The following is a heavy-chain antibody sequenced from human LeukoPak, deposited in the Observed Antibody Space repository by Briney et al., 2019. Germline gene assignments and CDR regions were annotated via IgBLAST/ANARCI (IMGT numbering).Heavy chain of an antibody. V-gene: IGHV5-51*01. D-gene: IGHD2-2*01. Sequence: GESLKISCKGSGYSFTSYWIGWVRQMPGKGLEWMGIIYPGDSDTRYSPSFQGQVTISADKSISTAYLQWSSLKASDTAMYYCARRGYCSSTSCYPRHFDYWGQGTLVTVSS. CDR1: GYSFTSYW. CDR2: IYPGDSDT. CDR3: ARRGYCSSTSCYPRHFDY. J-gene: IGHJ4*02.